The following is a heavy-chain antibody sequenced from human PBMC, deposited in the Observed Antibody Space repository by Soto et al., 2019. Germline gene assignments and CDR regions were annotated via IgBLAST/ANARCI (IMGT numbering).Heavy chain of an antibody. CDR3: AREGSSKGSYYYSYSYGMDV. D-gene: IGHD1-26*01. CDR2: IKQDGSEK. Sequence: GGSLRLSCAASGFTFSSYWMSWVRQAPGKGLEWVANIKQDGSEKYYVDSVKGRLTISRDNAKNSLYLQMNSLRAEDTAVYYCAREGSSKGSYYYSYSYGMDVWGQGTTVTVSS. J-gene: IGHJ6*02. CDR1: GFTFSSYW. V-gene: IGHV3-7*01.